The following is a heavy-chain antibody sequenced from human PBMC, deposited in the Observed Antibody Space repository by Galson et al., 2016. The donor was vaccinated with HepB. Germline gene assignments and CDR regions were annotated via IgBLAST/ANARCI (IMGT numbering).Heavy chain of an antibody. CDR1: GDTFSSYA. J-gene: IGHJ4*02. D-gene: IGHD1-14*01. CDR2: IVPMLGIA. V-gene: IGHV1-69*04. Sequence: SVKISCKASGDTFSSYAISWVRQAPGQGLEWMGRIVPMLGIANYAHNFQDRVTMTADKSTSTAYTELSSLKSEDTAVYYCARDQYKPLSSLDYCGRGTLVSVSS. CDR3: ARDQYKPLSSLDY.